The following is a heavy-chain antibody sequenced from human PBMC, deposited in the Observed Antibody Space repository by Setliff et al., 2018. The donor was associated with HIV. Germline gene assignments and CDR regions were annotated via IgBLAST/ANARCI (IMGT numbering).Heavy chain of an antibody. CDR3: ARVGPFEFESSGYAEF. Sequence: GASVKVSCKASGYTFSSFAMSWVRQAPGQGLEWVAWISGYNGHTNYAQRFQGRVTVTTDTSTSTAYMELRSLRSDDTAVYFCARVGPFEFESSGYAEFWGQGTPVTGSS. D-gene: IGHD3-22*01. CDR1: GYTFSSFA. CDR2: ISGYNGHT. V-gene: IGHV1-18*01. J-gene: IGHJ4*02.